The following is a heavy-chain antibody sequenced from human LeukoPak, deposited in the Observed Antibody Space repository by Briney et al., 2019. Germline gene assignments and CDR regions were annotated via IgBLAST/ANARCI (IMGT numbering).Heavy chain of an antibody. CDR1: GASISSSNW. V-gene: IGHV4-4*02. J-gene: IGHJ4*02. CDR3: AREAPNVLRYFDWLFGPVYYFDY. Sequence: PSGTLSLTCAVSGASISSSNWWSWVRQPPGKGLEWIGEIYHSGSTNYNPSLKSRVTMSVDTSKNQFSLKLSSVTAADTAVYYCAREAPNVLRYFDWLFGPVYYFDYWGQGTQVTVSS. D-gene: IGHD3-9*01. CDR2: IYHSGST.